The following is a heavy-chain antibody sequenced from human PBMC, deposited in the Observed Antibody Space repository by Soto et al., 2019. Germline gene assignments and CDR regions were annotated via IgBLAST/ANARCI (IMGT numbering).Heavy chain of an antibody. V-gene: IGHV3-30*18. J-gene: IGHJ4*02. D-gene: IGHD3-10*01. CDR2: ISYDGSNK. Sequence: PGGSLRLSCAASGFTFSSYGMHWVRQAPGKGLEWVAVISYDGSNKYYADSVKGRFTISRDNSKNTLYLQMNSLRAEDTAVYYCAKPGSSGPFDYWGQGTLVTVSS. CDR1: GFTFSSYG. CDR3: AKPGSSGPFDY.